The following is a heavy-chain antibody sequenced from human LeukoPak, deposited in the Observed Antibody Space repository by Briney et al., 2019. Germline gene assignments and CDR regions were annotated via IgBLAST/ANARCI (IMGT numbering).Heavy chain of an antibody. CDR2: INPSGGST. V-gene: IGHV1-46*01. D-gene: IGHD2-15*01. CDR1: GYTFTSYY. Sequence: ASVKVSRKASGYTFTSYYMHWVRQAPGQGLEWMGIINPSGGSTSYAQKFQGRVTMTRDTSTSTVYMELSSLRSEDTAVYYCARDHLYCSGGSCYYTWFDPWGQGTLVTVSS. CDR3: ARDHLYCSGGSCYYTWFDP. J-gene: IGHJ5*02.